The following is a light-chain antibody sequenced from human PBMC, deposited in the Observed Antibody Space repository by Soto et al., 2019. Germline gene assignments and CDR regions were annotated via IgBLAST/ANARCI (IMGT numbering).Light chain of an antibody. CDR2: SAS. Sequence: IPMTQSPSSLSASVGDRVTVNCRTSENSASYVSWFQQRPGKAPNLLIYSASTLHTGVSSRFSGNGSGTHFTLTVERLQAEDVATYYCQQTFSLPYTFGRGTKVEI. CDR1: ENSASY. J-gene: IGKJ2*01. CDR3: QQTFSLPYT. V-gene: IGKV1-39*01.